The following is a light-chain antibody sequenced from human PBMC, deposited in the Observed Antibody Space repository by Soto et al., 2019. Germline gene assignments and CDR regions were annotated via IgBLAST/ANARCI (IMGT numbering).Light chain of an antibody. CDR3: QQYENLPT. Sequence: DIQKSQSPSSLSSSVGDIVTITCQASQNINNYLNWYQQKPGRAPKLLIYDASNLEAGVPSRFRGGGSGTDFTFTISRLQPEDIATYYCQQYENLPTFGQGTRLEIK. V-gene: IGKV1-33*01. J-gene: IGKJ5*01. CDR2: DAS. CDR1: QNINNY.